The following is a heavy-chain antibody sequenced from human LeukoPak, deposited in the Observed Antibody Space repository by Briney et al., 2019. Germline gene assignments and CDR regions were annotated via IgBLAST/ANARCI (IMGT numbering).Heavy chain of an antibody. Sequence: GESLKISCKGSGYTFNSYWVGWVRQTPGKGLEWMGIIYPGDSDTRYSPSFQGQVTISADKSISTAYLQWSSLKASDTAMYYCARYHVAAAGTPFFDYWGQGTLVTVSS. D-gene: IGHD6-13*01. CDR1: GYTFNSYW. CDR2: IYPGDSDT. J-gene: IGHJ4*02. CDR3: ARYHVAAAGTPFFDY. V-gene: IGHV5-51*01.